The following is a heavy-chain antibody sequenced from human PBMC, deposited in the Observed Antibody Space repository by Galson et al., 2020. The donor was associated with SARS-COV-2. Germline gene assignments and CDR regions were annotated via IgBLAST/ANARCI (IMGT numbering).Heavy chain of an antibody. CDR3: VRDDGVAPYDY. J-gene: IGHJ4*02. CDR1: GFSVSQKY. D-gene: IGHD3-3*01. CDR2: IFVTGST. Sequence: METGGSLRLSCAPSGFSVSQKYMSWVRQAPGRGLEWVSVIFVTGSTMYIDSVRGRFTISRDSSKNTLYLQMTSLRAEDTAVYYCVRDDGVAPYDYWGQGTLVTVAS. V-gene: IGHV3-53*05.